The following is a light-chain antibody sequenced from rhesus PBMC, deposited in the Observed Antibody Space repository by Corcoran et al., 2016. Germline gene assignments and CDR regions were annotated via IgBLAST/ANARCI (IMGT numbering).Light chain of an antibody. CDR1: QTISSY. Sequence: DIQMTQSPSSLSASVGDRVTITCRASQTISSYLAWYQQKPGKVPKLLIYAASSLESGVPSRCSGSGSGTEFTLTISSLQPEDFATYYCQQHNSHPPYSFGQGTKVEIK. J-gene: IGKJ2*01. CDR3: QQHNSHPPYS. V-gene: IGKV1-44*02. CDR2: AAS.